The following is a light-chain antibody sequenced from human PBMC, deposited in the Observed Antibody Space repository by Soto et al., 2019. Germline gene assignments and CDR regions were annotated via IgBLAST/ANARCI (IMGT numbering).Light chain of an antibody. CDR3: QQYGRSRS. J-gene: IGKJ1*01. Sequence: EIALTQSPGPLSLSPGERATLSCRSSKSVSSSYLAWSQQKPGQAPRLLIYGAYSRATAIPDRFSGSGSGTVFTLTISRLGPEDCAVYFCQQYGRSRSLGLGTKVEI. CDR1: KSVSSSY. CDR2: GAY. V-gene: IGKV3-20*01.